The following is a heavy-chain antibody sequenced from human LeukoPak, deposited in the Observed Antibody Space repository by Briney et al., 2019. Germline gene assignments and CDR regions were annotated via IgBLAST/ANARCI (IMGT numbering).Heavy chain of an antibody. D-gene: IGHD3-10*01. Sequence: SETLSLTCTVSGGSISNYYWSWIRQPPGKGLEWIGSIYYSGSTYYNPSLKSRVTISVDTSKNQFSLKLSSVTAADTAVYYCASGSYYDYWGQGTLVTVSS. J-gene: IGHJ4*02. CDR2: IYYSGST. V-gene: IGHV4-59*05. CDR3: ASGSYYDY. CDR1: GGSISNYY.